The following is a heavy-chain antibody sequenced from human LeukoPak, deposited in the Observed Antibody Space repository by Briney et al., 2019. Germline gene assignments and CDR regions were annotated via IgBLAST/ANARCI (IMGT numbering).Heavy chain of an antibody. CDR1: GGSISSGDYY. J-gene: IGHJ4*02. CDR3: ARDAYYYGSGIEY. Sequence: KPSETLSLTCTVSGGSISSGDYYWSWIRQPPGKGLEWIGYIYYSGSTYYNPSLKSRVTISVDTSKNQFSLKLSSVTAADTAVYYCARDAYYYGSGIEYWGQGTLVTVSS. CDR2: IYYSGST. D-gene: IGHD3-10*01. V-gene: IGHV4-30-4*01.